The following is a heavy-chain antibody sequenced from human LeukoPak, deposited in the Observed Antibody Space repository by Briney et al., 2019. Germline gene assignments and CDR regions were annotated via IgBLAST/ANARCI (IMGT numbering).Heavy chain of an antibody. V-gene: IGHV4-4*02. CDR1: GGSISSSNW. D-gene: IGHD2-2*01. Sequence: PSETLSLTCAVSGGSISSSNWWSWVRQPPGKGLEWIGEIYHSVSTNYNPSLKSRVTMSVDTSKNQFSLKLSSVTAADTAVYYCARDLRYCSSTSCYAHTYYYYMDVWGKGTTVTISS. J-gene: IGHJ6*03. CDR3: ARDLRYCSSTSCYAHTYYYYMDV. CDR2: IYHSVST.